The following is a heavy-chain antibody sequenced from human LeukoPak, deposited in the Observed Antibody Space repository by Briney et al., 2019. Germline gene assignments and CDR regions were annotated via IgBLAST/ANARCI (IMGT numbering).Heavy chain of an antibody. D-gene: IGHD6-13*01. J-gene: IGHJ4*02. Sequence: GGSLRLSCAASGCTFSSYWMHWVRQAPGKGQVWVSRINSDGSSTSYAASVKGRFTISRDNAKNTLYLQINSLRAEDTAVYYCARTIAAAHFDYWGQGTLVTVSS. CDR3: ARTIAAAHFDY. CDR1: GCTFSSYW. V-gene: IGHV3-74*01. CDR2: INSDGSST.